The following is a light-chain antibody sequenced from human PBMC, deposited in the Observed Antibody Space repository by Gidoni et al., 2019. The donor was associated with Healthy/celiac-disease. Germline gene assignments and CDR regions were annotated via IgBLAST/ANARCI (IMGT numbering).Light chain of an antibody. CDR2: NAS. CDR1: QSISSW. Sequence: DIQMTQCPSTLSASVGDRVTITCRASQSISSWLAWYQQKPGKAPKLLIYNASSLESGVPSRFSGSGSGTEFTLTISSLQPDDFATYYCQQYNSYSPRYTFGQGTKLEIK. J-gene: IGKJ2*01. CDR3: QQYNSYSPRYT. V-gene: IGKV1-5*03.